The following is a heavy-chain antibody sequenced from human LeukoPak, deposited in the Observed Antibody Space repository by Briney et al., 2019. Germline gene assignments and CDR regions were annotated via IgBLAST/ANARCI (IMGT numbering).Heavy chain of an antibody. CDR1: GGSFSGDY. V-gene: IGHV4-34*01. D-gene: IGHD6-25*01. Sequence: PSETLSLTCAVYGGSFSGDYWSWIRQPPGKGLEWIGEINHSGRTNYKPSLKSRVTISVDTSKNQFSLKLSSVTAADTAVYYCASLIAANDYYYMDVWGKGTTVTISS. J-gene: IGHJ6*03. CDR2: INHSGRT. CDR3: ASLIAANDYYYMDV.